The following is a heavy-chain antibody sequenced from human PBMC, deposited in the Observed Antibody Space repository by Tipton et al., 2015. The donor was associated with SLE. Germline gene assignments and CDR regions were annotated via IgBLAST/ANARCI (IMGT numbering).Heavy chain of an antibody. CDR3: ARGRTAAGRALNY. D-gene: IGHD6-13*01. CDR2: T. Sequence: TYYNPSLKSRVTISVDTSKNQFSLKVTSVTAADTAVYYCARGRTAAGRALNYWGQGTLVTVSS. J-gene: IGHJ4*02. V-gene: IGHV4-34*01.